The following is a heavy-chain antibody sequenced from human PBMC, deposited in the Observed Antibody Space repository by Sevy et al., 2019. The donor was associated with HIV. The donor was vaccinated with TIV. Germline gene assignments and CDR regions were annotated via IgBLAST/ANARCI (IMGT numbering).Heavy chain of an antibody. CDR1: GFSFSSYW. CDR2: INHDESEK. J-gene: IGHJ4*02. CDR3: ARGSSGSFDY. Sequence: GGSLRLSCAASGFSFSSYWMHWVRQAPGKGLEWVANINHDESEKYYAASVKGRFTISRDNAKNSVYLQMNSLRREDTAVYYWARGSSGSFDYWGKGTLVTVSS. V-gene: IGHV3-7*03. D-gene: IGHD6-19*01.